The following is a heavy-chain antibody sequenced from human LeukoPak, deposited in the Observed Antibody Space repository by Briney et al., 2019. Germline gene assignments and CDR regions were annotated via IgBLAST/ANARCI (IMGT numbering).Heavy chain of an antibody. CDR1: GFTFGNYG. Sequence: GGSLRLSCAASGFTFGNYGMSWVRQAPGKGLEWVSGINWNGGSTGYADSVEGRFTISRDNAKNSQYLQMNSLRVEDTTLYYCARAQTYGDSRLLLDYWGQGTLVTVSS. D-gene: IGHD2-21*02. CDR2: INWNGGST. J-gene: IGHJ4*02. V-gene: IGHV3-20*04. CDR3: ARAQTYGDSRLLLDY.